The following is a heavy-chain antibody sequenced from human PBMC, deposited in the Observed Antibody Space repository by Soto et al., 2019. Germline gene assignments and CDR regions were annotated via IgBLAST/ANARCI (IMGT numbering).Heavy chain of an antibody. CDR3: ARSPTLGTAMVTFYFDY. Sequence: GGSLRLSCAASGFTFSSYAMHWVRQAPGKGLEWVAVISYDGSNKYYADSVKGRFTISRDNSKNTLYLQMNSLRAEDTAVYYCARSPTLGTAMVTFYFDYWGQGTLVTVSS. J-gene: IGHJ4*02. CDR1: GFTFSSYA. CDR2: ISYDGSNK. V-gene: IGHV3-30-3*01. D-gene: IGHD5-18*01.